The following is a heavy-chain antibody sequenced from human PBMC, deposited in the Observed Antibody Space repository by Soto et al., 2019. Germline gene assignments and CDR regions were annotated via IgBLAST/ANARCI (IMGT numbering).Heavy chain of an antibody. CDR3: ARYYCSSTICFLFDS. V-gene: IGHV4-30-4*01. J-gene: IGHJ4*02. Sequence: PSETLSLTCTVSGASTTSTDYYWTWFRQPPGQGLEWIGYIFHSGSTYYNPSLKSRLTISADTSKNQFSLKLSSVTAADTAVYYCARYYCSSTICFLFDSWGQGALVTVSS. CDR2: IFHSGST. D-gene: IGHD2-2*01. CDR1: GASTTSTDYY.